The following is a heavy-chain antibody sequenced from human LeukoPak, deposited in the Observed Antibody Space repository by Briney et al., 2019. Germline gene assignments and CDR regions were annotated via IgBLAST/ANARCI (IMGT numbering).Heavy chain of an antibody. CDR1: GYTFTCYY. CDR2: INPSGGST. V-gene: IGHV1-46*01. D-gene: IGHD4-23*01. Sequence: GASVKVSCKASGYTFTCYYMQWVRQAPGQGLEWMGIINPSGGSTSYAQQFQGRVTITRDTSTSTVYMELSSLRSEGTALYYCGRALWATVVKDAFDIWGQGTMVTVSS. J-gene: IGHJ3*02. CDR3: GRALWATVVKDAFDI.